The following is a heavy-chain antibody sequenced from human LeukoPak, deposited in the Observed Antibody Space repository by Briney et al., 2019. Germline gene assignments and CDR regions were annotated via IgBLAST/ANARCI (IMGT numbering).Heavy chain of an antibody. CDR1: GGTFSSYA. CDR3: ARGLLTIVGATTNYYYYMDV. D-gene: IGHD1-26*01. CDR2: IIPIFGTA. Sequence: SVKVSCKASGGTFSSYAISWVRQAPGQGLEWMGGIIPIFGTANYAQKFQGRVTITADKSTSTAYMELSSLRSEDTAVYYCARGLLTIVGATTNYYYYMDVWGKGTTVTISS. V-gene: IGHV1-69*06. J-gene: IGHJ6*03.